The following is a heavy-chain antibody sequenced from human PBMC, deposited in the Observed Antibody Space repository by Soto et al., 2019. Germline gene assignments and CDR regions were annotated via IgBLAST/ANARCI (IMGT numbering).Heavy chain of an antibody. V-gene: IGHV1-58*02. CDR1: GSTFTSSA. J-gene: IGHJ6*03. Sequence: GASVKVSCKASGSTFTSSAMQWVRQARGQRLEWIGWIVVGSGNTNYAQKFQERVTITRDMSTSTAYMELSSLRSEDTAVYYCAAFLSPAGSGYDLWYMDVWGKGTTVTVSS. D-gene: IGHD5-12*01. CDR3: AAFLSPAGSGYDLWYMDV. CDR2: IVVGSGNT.